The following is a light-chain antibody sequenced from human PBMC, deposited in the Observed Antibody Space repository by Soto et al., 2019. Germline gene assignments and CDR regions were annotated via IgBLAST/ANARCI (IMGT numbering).Light chain of an antibody. J-gene: IGKJ1*01. CDR3: QQYRSWPRT. CDR1: QSVSSSY. CDR2: GAS. Sequence: EIVLAQSPGTLSLTPRERATLSCRASQSVSSSYLAWYQQKPGQAPRLLIYGASTRATDMPGTFSGRGSGTEFTLTITSLRPEDFGVYYCQQYRSWPRTFGQGTKVDIK. V-gene: IGKV3-20*01.